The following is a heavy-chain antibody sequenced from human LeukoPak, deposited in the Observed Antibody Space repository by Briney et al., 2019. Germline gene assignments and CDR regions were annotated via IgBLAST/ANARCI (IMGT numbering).Heavy chain of an antibody. D-gene: IGHD2-21*02. CDR2: LTLDTGKI. CDR1: GPSFDVYA. CDR3: TKDITAGGADV. V-gene: IGHV3-9*01. J-gene: IGHJ6*02. Sequence: GGSLRLSCAVSGPSFDVYAMHWVRQAPGKGLEWVSGLTLDTGKIGYADSVKGRFTISGDNAKNSLYLEMNSLRVEDTALYYCTKDITAGGADVWGQGTTVTVSS.